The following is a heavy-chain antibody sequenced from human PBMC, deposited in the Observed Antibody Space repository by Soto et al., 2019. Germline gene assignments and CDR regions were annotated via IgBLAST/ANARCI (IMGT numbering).Heavy chain of an antibody. D-gene: IGHD5-18*01. V-gene: IGHV1-18*01. Sequence: GASVKVSCKPSGYTFTSYGISWVRQAPGQGLEWMGWISAYNGNTNYAQKLQGRVTMTTDTSTSTAYMKLRSLRSDDTAVYYCARTPPVALNVPLWLPFSAYNWFDPWGQGTLVTVSS. CDR1: GYTFTSYG. CDR3: ARTPPVALNVPLWLPFSAYNWFDP. CDR2: ISAYNGNT. J-gene: IGHJ5*02.